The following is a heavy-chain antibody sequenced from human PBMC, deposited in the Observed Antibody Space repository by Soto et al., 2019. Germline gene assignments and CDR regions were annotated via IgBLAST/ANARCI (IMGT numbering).Heavy chain of an antibody. Sequence: QVQLQESGPGLVKPSQTLSLTCTVSGGSISSGGYYWSWIRQHPGKGLEWIGYIYYSGSTYYNPSLKSRVTISVDTSKNQFSLKMSSVTAADTAVYYCARVGSYYGTYAFDIWGQGTMVTVSS. CDR1: GGSISSGGYY. J-gene: IGHJ3*02. CDR3: ARVGSYYGTYAFDI. V-gene: IGHV4-31*03. CDR2: IYYSGST. D-gene: IGHD1-26*01.